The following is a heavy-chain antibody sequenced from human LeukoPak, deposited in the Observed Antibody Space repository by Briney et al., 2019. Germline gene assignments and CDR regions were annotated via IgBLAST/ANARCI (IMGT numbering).Heavy chain of an antibody. J-gene: IGHJ6*02. D-gene: IGHD2-15*01. Sequence: GGSLRLSCAASGFTFNIYWMHWVRPVPGKGLVWVSHINGDGSRTSYADAVRGRFTISRDNAKNTMYLQMKSLRPEDTAVYYCARDVAFGMDVWGQGTTVTVSS. V-gene: IGHV3-74*01. CDR3: ARDVAFGMDV. CDR1: GFTFNIYW. CDR2: INGDGSRT.